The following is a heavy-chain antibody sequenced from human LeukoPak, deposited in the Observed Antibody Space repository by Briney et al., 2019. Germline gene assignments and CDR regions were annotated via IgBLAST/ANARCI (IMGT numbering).Heavy chain of an antibody. CDR2: IIPIIGLT. Sequence: GSSVKVSCKPSGGSGITYSISWVRQAPGKGLEYMGRIIPIIGLTDYAQKFQGRVTISADTSTGTTYMDLNILRSDDTAVYYCATLGEGEKASMSVVGLSGVDSWGQGTLITVSS. CDR3: ATLGEGEKASMSVVGLSGVDS. J-gene: IGHJ4*02. V-gene: IGHV1-69*02. CDR1: GGSGITYS. D-gene: IGHD3-16*01.